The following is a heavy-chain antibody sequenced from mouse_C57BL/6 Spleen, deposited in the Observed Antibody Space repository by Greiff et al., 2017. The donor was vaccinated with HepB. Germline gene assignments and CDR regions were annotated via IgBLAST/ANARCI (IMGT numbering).Heavy chain of an antibody. CDR2: IYPGSGST. CDR1: GYTFTSYW. V-gene: IGHV1-55*01. Sequence: VQLQQPGAELVKPGASVKMSCKASGYTFTSYWITWVMQRPGQGLEWIGDIYPGSGSTNYNEKFKSKATLTVDTSSSTAYMQLSSLTSEDSAVYYCARWGLRQGSWFAYWGQGTLVTVSA. D-gene: IGHD2-4*01. CDR3: ARWGLRQGSWFAY. J-gene: IGHJ3*01.